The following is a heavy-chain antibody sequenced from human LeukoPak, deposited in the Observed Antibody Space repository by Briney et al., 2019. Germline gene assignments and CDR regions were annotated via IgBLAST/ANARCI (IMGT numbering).Heavy chain of an antibody. CDR3: ASGSGWYGNYYYYGMDV. CDR1: GGTFSSYA. J-gene: IGHJ6*02. Sequence: SVKVSCKASGGTFSSYAISWVRQAPGQGLEWMGGIIPIFGTANYAQKFQGRVTTTADESTSTAYMELSSLRSEDTAVYYCASGSGWYGNYYYYGMDVWGQGTTVTVSS. CDR2: IIPIFGTA. V-gene: IGHV1-69*13. D-gene: IGHD6-19*01.